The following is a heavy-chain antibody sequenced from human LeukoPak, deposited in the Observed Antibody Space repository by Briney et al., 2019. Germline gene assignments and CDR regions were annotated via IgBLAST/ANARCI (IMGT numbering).Heavy chain of an antibody. J-gene: IGHJ6*02. V-gene: IGHV1-2*02. CDR3: ARMIVATPSPYGMDV. Sequence: ASVKVSCKASGYTFTGYHMHWVRQAPGQGLEWMGWINPNSGGTNYAQKFQGRVTMTRDTSISTAYMELSRLRSDDTAVYYCARMIVATPSPYGMDVWGQGTTVTVSS. CDR1: GYTFTGYH. CDR2: INPNSGGT. D-gene: IGHD5-12*01.